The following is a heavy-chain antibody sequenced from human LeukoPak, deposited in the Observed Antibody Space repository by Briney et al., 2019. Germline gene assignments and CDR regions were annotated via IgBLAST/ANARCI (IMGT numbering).Heavy chain of an antibody. J-gene: IGHJ4*02. CDR3: ARPLTRGGTYYV. Sequence: SSETLSLTCTVSGGSISSGDYYWGWIRQPPGKGLEWIGSVYYDGSAYYNPSLKSRVTISVDTSKNQLSLKLSSVTAADTAVYYCARPLTRGGTYYVWGQGTLVTVSS. CDR1: GGSISSGDYY. D-gene: IGHD1-26*01. CDR2: VYYDGSA. V-gene: IGHV4-39*01.